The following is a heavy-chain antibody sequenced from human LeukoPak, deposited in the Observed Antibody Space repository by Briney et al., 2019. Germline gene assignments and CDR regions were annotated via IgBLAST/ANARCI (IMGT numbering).Heavy chain of an antibody. Sequence: SVKVSCKASGYTFTSYYMHWVRQAPGQGLEWMGGIIPIFGTANYAQKFQGRVTITADESTSTAYMELSSLRSEDTAVYYCARLGLLNEYYFDYWGQGTLVTVSS. V-gene: IGHV1-69*13. J-gene: IGHJ4*02. D-gene: IGHD3-10*01. CDR1: GYTFTSYY. CDR3: ARLGLLNEYYFDY. CDR2: IIPIFGTA.